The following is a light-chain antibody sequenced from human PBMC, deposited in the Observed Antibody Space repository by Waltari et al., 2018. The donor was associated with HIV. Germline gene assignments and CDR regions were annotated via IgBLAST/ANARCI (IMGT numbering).Light chain of an antibody. J-gene: IGLJ2*01. CDR3: SSYASNNTFGV. V-gene: IGLV2-8*01. CDR1: SRVIGRYDF. Sequence: QSALTQPPSASGPPGQSVTISCPGTSRVIGRYDFVSWYQVRPASVPKLIISEVTKPPSGVPVRFSGSKAGNTASLTVSGLQTDDEADYYCSSYASNNTFGVFGGGTKLTVL. CDR2: EVT.